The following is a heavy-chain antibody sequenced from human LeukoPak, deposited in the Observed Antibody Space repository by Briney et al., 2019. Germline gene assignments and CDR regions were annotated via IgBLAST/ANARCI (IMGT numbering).Heavy chain of an antibody. D-gene: IGHD5-18*01. CDR3: ARDGYSYGLGEYYYYMDV. J-gene: IGHJ6*03. CDR2: ISSSSSTI. Sequence: PGGSLRLSCAASGFDFSSYGMNWVRQAPGKGLEWVSYISSSSSTIYYADSVKGRFTISRDNAKNSLYLQMNSLRAEDTAVYYCARDGYSYGLGEYYYYMDVWGKGTTVTVSS. CDR1: GFDFSSYG. V-gene: IGHV3-48*01.